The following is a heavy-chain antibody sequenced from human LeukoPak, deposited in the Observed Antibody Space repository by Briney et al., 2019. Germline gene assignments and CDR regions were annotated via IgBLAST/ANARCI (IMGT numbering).Heavy chain of an antibody. Sequence: ASVKVSCKASGYTFTGYYMHWVRQAPGQGLEWMGRINPNSGGTNYAQKFQGRVTMTRDTSISTAYMELSRLRSDDTAVYYCARLISWELYYYFDYWGQGTLVTVSS. CDR2: INPNSGGT. CDR3: ARLISWELYYYFDY. J-gene: IGHJ4*02. CDR1: GYTFTGYY. D-gene: IGHD1-26*01. V-gene: IGHV1-2*06.